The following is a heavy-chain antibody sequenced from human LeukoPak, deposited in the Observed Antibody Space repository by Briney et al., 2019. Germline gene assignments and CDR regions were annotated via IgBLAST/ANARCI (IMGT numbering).Heavy chain of an antibody. J-gene: IGHJ4*02. D-gene: IGHD4-11*01. Sequence: GESLKISCKGSGCSFSSYWIVWVRQMPGKGLEWMGIIYPGDSDTRYSPSFQGQVTISADKSISTAYLQWSSLKASDTAMYYCATGGRESTVKFYYWGQGTLVTVSS. CDR1: GCSFSSYW. CDR2: IYPGDSDT. V-gene: IGHV5-51*01. CDR3: ATGGRESTVKFYY.